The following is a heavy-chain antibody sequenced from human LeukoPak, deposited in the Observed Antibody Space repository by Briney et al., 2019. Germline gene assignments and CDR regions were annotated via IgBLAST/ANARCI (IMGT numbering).Heavy chain of an antibody. V-gene: IGHV3-23*01. D-gene: IGHD2-21*02. J-gene: IGHJ4*02. CDR1: GFPFSSYA. Sequence: GGSLRLSCSASGFPFSSYAMNWVRQAPGKGLEWVSGIRNTGSHTYYADSVKGRFTISRDNSKNTLYLEMNSLRAEDSALYFCAKDRRVSMVTANNYFDSWGQGTLVAVSS. CDR3: AKDRRVSMVTANNYFDS. CDR2: IRNTGSHT.